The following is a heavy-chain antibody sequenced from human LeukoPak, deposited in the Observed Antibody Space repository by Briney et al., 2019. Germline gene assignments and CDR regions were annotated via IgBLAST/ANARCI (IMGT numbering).Heavy chain of an antibody. J-gene: IGHJ4*02. V-gene: IGHV4-39*07. CDR1: GGSISSSSYY. CDR2: IYYSGST. CDR3: ARAIQLWLFPNGYYFDY. Sequence: KPSETLSLTCTVSGGSISSSSYYWGWIRQPPGKGLEWIGSIYYSGSTYYNPSLKSRVTISVDTSKNQFSLKLSSVTAADTAVYYCARAIQLWLFPNGYYFDYWGQGTLVTVSS. D-gene: IGHD5-18*01.